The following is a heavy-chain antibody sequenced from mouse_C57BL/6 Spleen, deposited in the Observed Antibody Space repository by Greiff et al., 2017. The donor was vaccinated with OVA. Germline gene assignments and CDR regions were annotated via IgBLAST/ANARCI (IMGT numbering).Heavy chain of an antibody. CDR3: ARQDYGTPDFDV. J-gene: IGHJ1*03. CDR1: GYTFTSYW. CDR2: IYPSDSET. Sequence: QVQLQQPGAELVRPGSSVKLSCKASGYTFTSYWMDWVKQRPGQGLEWIGNIYPSDSETHYNQKFKDKATLTVEKSSRTAYMQLSSLTSEDSAVYYCARQDYGTPDFDVWGTGTTVTVSS. V-gene: IGHV1-61*01. D-gene: IGHD1-1*01.